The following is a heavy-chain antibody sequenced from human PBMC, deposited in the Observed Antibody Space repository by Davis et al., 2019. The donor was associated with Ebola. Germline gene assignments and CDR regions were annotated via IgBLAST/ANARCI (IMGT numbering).Heavy chain of an antibody. CDR3: ASGWLRTYFDY. V-gene: IGHV6-1*01. Sequence: HSQTLSLICAISGDSVSINSAGWNWIRQSPSRGLEWLGRTYYNSKWFHDYAPSVKTRITINADTSKNLFSLQLSSVTPEDTAVYYCASGWLRTYFDYWGQGALVTVSS. J-gene: IGHJ4*02. CDR2: TYYNSKWFH. D-gene: IGHD5-12*01. CDR1: GDSVSINSAG.